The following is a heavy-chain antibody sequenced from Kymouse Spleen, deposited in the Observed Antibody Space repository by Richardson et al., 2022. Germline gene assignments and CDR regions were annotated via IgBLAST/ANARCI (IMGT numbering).Heavy chain of an antibody. CDR1: GFTFSSYS. D-gene: IGHD1-26*01. Sequence: EVQLVESGGGLVQPGGSLRLSCAASGFTFSSYSMNWVRQAPGKGLEWVSYISSSSSTIYYADSVKGRFTISRDNAKNSLYLQMNSLRDEDTAVYYCARSPSGSSQFYYYYYGMDVWGQGTTVTVSS. J-gene: IGHJ6*02. V-gene: IGHV3-48*02. CDR2: ISSSSSTI. CDR3: ARSPSGSSQFYYYYYGMDV.